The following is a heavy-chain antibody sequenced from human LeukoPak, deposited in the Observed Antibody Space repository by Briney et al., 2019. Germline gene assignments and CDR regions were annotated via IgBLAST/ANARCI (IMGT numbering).Heavy chain of an antibody. Sequence: ASVKVSCKASGYTFTSYGISRVRQAPGQGLEWMGWISAYNGNTNYAQKLQGRVTMTTDTSTSTAYMELRSLRSDDTAVYYCARAPKDIVVVPADSPVLDSWGQGTLVTVSS. CDR1: GYTFTSYG. CDR2: ISAYNGNT. D-gene: IGHD2-2*01. J-gene: IGHJ4*02. CDR3: ARAPKDIVVVPADSPVLDS. V-gene: IGHV1-18*01.